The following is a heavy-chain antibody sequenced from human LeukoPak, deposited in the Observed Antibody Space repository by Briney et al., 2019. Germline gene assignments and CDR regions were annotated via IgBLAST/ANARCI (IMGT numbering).Heavy chain of an antibody. V-gene: IGHV1-18*01. CDR3: ARGWANYYDSNGYHDC. D-gene: IGHD3-22*01. CDR1: GYTFTSYG. CDR2: LRANSGNT. Sequence: ASVKVSCKASGYTFTSYGISWVRQAPGQGLEWMAWLRANSGNTNYAQKVQGRVTMTTDTSASTAYMELRSLRSDDTAVYYCARGWANYYDSNGYHDCWGQGTLVTVSS. J-gene: IGHJ4*02.